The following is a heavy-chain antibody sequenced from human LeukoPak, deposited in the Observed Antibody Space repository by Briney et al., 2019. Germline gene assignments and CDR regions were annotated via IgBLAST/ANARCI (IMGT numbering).Heavy chain of an antibody. D-gene: IGHD3-10*01. V-gene: IGHV3-11*01. J-gene: IGHJ4*02. Sequence: GGSLRLSCAASGFTFSDYYMSWIRQAPGKGLEWVSYISSGSTIYYADSVKGRFTISRDNAKNSLYLQMNSLRAEDTAVYYCARDQLGRGAADYWGQGTLVTVSS. CDR2: ISSGSTI. CDR1: GFTFSDYY. CDR3: ARDQLGRGAADY.